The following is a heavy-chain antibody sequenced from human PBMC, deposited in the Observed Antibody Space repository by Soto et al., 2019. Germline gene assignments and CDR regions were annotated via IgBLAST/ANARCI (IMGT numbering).Heavy chain of an antibody. CDR3: ARDKAYYDFWSGPSHYGMDV. V-gene: IGHV4-59*01. D-gene: IGHD3-3*01. Sequence: SETLSLTCTVSGGSISSYYWSWIRQPPGKGLEWIGYIYYSGSTNYNPSLKSRVTISVDTSKNQFSLKLSSVTAADTAVYYCARDKAYYDFWSGPSHYGMDVWGQGTTVTVSS. J-gene: IGHJ6*02. CDR2: IYYSGST. CDR1: GGSISSYY.